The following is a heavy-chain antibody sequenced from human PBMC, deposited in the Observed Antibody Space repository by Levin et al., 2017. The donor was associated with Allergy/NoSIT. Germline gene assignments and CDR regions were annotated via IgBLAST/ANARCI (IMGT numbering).Heavy chain of an antibody. CDR2: IYHSGSA. CDR3: AVVGGNSAAFFH. D-gene: IGHD4-23*01. CDR1: PSSLLRPPW. Sequence: LSLPFSFSPSSLLRPPWWSWVRQPPGTGLEWIGEIYHSGSANYNPSLKSRVTMSVARSNNEFSLNLTSVTAADTAVYFCAVVGGNSAAFFHWGQGTLVTVSS. V-gene: IGHV4-4*01. J-gene: IGHJ4*02.